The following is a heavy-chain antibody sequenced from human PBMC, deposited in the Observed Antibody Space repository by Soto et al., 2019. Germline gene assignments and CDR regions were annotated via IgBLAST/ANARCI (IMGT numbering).Heavy chain of an antibody. V-gene: IGHV4-59*01. D-gene: IGHD3-10*01. CDR2: IYYSGST. CDR1: GGSISSYY. Sequence: PSDTLSLTCTVSGGSISSYYWSWIRQPPGKGLEWIGYIYYSGSTNYNPSLKSRVTISVDTSKNQFSLKLSSVTAADTAVYYCARGGSGTMVRGVTRFDFDYWGQGTLVTVSS. J-gene: IGHJ4*02. CDR3: ARGGSGTMVRGVTRFDFDY.